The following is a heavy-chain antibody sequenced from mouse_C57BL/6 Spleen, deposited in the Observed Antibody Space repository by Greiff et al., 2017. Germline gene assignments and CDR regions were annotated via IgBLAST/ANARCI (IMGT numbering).Heavy chain of an antibody. D-gene: IGHD3-3*01. CDR3: ARERGTAQSLFDD. V-gene: IGHV1-82*01. CDR2: IYPSDGDH. J-gene: IGHJ2*01. Sequence: QVQLKQSGPELVQPGASVKISCKASGYAFSSSWMDWVKQRPGQGLDWIGRIYPSDGDHTYTGKFNDKATLPADNSSSKAYMQLSSLTSEDSAVYYWARERGTAQSLFDDWGKGTTLTVSS. CDR1: GYAFSSSW.